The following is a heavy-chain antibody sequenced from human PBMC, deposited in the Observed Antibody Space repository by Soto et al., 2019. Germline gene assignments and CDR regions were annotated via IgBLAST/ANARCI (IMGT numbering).Heavy chain of an antibody. Sequence: GSLRLSCAASGFTFSNYAMNWVRQAPGKGLEWVSCISSSGGSTYYADSVKGRFTISRDNTKNTLYLQMDSLRAEDTAVYYCARRSQLDYWGRGTLVTVSS. V-gene: IGHV3-23*01. J-gene: IGHJ4*02. D-gene: IGHD4-17*01. CDR1: GFTFSNYA. CDR3: ARRSQLDY. CDR2: ISSSGGST.